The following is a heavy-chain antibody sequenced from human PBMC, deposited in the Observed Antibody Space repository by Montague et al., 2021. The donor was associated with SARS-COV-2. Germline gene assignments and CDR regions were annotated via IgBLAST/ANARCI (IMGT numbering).Heavy chain of an antibody. J-gene: IGHJ4*02. V-gene: IGHV3-53*01. CDR1: GFTVSSNY. D-gene: IGHD3-10*01. Sequence: SLRLSCAASGFTVSSNYMSWVRQAPGKGLEWVSLIYSSGRTSYADSVKGRFTMSRDNSKNTLYLQMNSPRAEDTAVYYCARDFGESRDHWGQGTLVTVSS. CDR2: IYSSGRT. CDR3: ARDFGESRDH.